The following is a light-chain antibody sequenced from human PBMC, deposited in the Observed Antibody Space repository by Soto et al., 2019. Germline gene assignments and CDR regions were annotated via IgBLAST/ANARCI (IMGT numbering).Light chain of an antibody. CDR3: QQYASSPIT. Sequence: EIVLTQSPGTLSLSPGERATLSCRASQSFSRSFLAWYQQRPGQAPRLLLYGASTRATGIPHRFSGSGSGTDFPLSITRLEPEDFAVYYCQQYASSPITFGQGTRLEIK. CDR2: GAS. V-gene: IGKV3-20*01. J-gene: IGKJ5*01. CDR1: QSFSRSF.